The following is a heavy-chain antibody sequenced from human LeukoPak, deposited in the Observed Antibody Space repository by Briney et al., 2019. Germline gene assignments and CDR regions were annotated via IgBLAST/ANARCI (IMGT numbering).Heavy chain of an antibody. CDR1: GYTFTGYY. D-gene: IGHD2-21*01. Sequence: ASVKVSCKASGYTFTGYYMHWVRQAPGQGLEWMGWINPNSGGTNYAQKFQGRVTMTRDTSISTAYMELSRLRSDDTAVYYCASPPPIRIPRPQAAGAQEPLVTFSS. J-gene: IGHJ4*02. CDR3: ASPPPIRIPRPQAA. CDR2: INPNSGGT. V-gene: IGHV1-2*02.